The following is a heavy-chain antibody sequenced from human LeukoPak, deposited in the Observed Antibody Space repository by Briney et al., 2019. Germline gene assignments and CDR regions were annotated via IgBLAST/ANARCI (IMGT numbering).Heavy chain of an antibody. V-gene: IGHV3-48*02. Sequence: GGSLRLSCAASGFTFGSYSMNWVRQAPGKGLEWVSYISSSSSTIYYADSVKGRFTISRDNAKNSLYLQMNSLRDEDTAVYYCTRCFWSGYYYDAFDIWGQGTMVTVSS. CDR2: ISSSSSTI. CDR3: TRCFWSGYYYDAFDI. J-gene: IGHJ3*02. D-gene: IGHD3-3*01. CDR1: GFTFGSYS.